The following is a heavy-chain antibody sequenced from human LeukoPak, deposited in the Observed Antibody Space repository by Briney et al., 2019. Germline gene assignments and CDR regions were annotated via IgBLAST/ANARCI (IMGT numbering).Heavy chain of an antibody. CDR2: ISWNSGSI. CDR1: GFTFDDYA. V-gene: IGHV3-9*01. J-gene: IGHJ3*02. CDR3: AKGMDSVVADAFDI. Sequence: GGSLRLSCAASGFTFDDYAMHWVRQAPGKGLEWVSGISWNSGSIGYADSVKGRFTISRDNAKNSLYLQMNSLRAEDTALYYCAKGMDSVVADAFDIWGQGTMVTVSS. D-gene: IGHD2-15*01.